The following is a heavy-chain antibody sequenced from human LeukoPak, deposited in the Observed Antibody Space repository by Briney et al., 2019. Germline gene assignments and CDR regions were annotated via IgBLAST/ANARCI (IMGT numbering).Heavy chain of an antibody. CDR2: IKSKTDGGTT. Sequence: GGSLRLSCAASGFTFSNAWMSWVRQAPGKGLEWVGRIKSKTDGGTTDYAAPVKGRFTISRDDSKDTLYLQMNSLKTEDTAVYYCTTGSPSGWSLDYYFDYWGQGTLVTVSS. CDR3: TTGSPSGWSLDYYFDY. J-gene: IGHJ4*02. CDR1: GFTFSNAW. D-gene: IGHD6-19*01. V-gene: IGHV3-15*01.